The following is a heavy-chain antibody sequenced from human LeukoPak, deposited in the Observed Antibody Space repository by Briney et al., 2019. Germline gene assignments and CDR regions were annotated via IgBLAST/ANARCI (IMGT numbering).Heavy chain of an antibody. CDR2: VYSGGKT. V-gene: IGHV3-66*02. J-gene: IGHJ4*02. Sequence: PGGSLRLSCAASEFTVDDTYMSLVRQTPGKGLEWVSVVYSGGKTFYADSVKGRFTISRDTSKNTVYLQMNTLRANDTAVYYCARQAAAGLDYWGQGTLVTVSS. CDR1: EFTVDDTY. CDR3: ARQAAAGLDY. D-gene: IGHD6-13*01.